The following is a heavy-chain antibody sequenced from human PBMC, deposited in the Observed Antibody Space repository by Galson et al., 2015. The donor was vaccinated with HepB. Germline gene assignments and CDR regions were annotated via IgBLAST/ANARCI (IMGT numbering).Heavy chain of an antibody. J-gene: IGHJ5*02. Sequence: SVKVSCKASGYTFTGYDMHWVRQAPGQGLEWMGRINPNSGGTNYAQKFQGRVTMTRDTSISTAYMELSRLRSDDTAVYYCARGGYGRSSSDDPWGRGTLVSVSS. CDR2: INPNSGGT. CDR3: ARGGYGRSSSDDP. D-gene: IGHD6-6*01. V-gene: IGHV1-2*02. CDR1: GYTFTGYD.